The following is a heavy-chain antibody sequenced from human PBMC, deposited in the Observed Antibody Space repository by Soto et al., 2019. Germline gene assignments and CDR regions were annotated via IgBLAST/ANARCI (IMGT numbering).Heavy chain of an antibody. J-gene: IGHJ6*02. D-gene: IGHD2-2*01. CDR1: FTSYA. Sequence: FTSYAIYWVRQAPGQRLEWMGWINAGNGNTKYSQKLQGRVTFTGDTSASTAHMELSSLRSEDTAVYFCARGVENIVVVLDVFGYYGMDVWGQGTTVTVSS. CDR2: INAGNGNT. CDR3: ARGVENIVVVLDVFGYYGMDV. V-gene: IGHV1-3*01.